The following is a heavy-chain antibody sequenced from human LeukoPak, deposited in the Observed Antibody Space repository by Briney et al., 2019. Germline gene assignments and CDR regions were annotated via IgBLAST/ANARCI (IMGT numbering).Heavy chain of an antibody. CDR2: INPNSGGT. D-gene: IGHD2-2*01. V-gene: IGHV1-2*02. CDR3: ARDGDYCSSTSCPIDY. Sequence: ASVKVSCKASGGTFTGYYMHWVRQAPGQGLEWKGWINPNSGGTNYAQKFQGRVTMTRDTSISTAYMELSRLRSDDTAVYYCARDGDYCSSTSCPIDYWGQGTLVTVSS. J-gene: IGHJ4*02. CDR1: GGTFTGYY.